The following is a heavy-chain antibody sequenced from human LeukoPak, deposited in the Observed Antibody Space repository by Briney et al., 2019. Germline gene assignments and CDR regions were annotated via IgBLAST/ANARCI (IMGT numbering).Heavy chain of an antibody. D-gene: IGHD1-1*01. CDR3: AKSLFTSATGTGRAFHI. Sequence: GSLRLSCAASGFSFSAYPMGWVRQAPGKGLQWLSGISASGDVTFHADRVKGRFAISRDNSKNTPYLQMTGLRAGDTAEYYCAKSLFTSATGTGRAFHIWGQGTMVTVSS. CDR2: ISASGDVT. V-gene: IGHV3-23*01. J-gene: IGHJ3*02. CDR1: GFSFSAYP.